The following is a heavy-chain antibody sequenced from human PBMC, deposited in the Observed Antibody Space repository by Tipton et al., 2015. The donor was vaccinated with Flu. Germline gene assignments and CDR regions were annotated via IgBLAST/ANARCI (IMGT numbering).Heavy chain of an antibody. CDR3: ARGNWNSNYDNWFDP. Sequence: TLSLTCTVSGASVNIENSYWVWIRKSLGRGLEWIGTIYNTGLTNYDPSLKSRVTVSLDMSKNQFSLNVSLVTAADTVTYFCARGNWNSNYDNWFDPWGQGTPVTVSS. CDR2: IYNTGLT. D-gene: IGHD1-1*01. CDR1: GASVNIENSY. J-gene: IGHJ5*02. V-gene: IGHV4-39*07.